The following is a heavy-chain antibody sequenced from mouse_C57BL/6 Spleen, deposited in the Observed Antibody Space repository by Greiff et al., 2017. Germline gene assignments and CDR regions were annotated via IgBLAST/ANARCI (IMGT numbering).Heavy chain of an antibody. CDR2: IYPGDGDT. J-gene: IGHJ3*01. V-gene: IGHV1-82*01. CDR1: GYAFSSSW. D-gene: IGHD1-1*01. Sequence: LVKPGASVKISCKASGYAFSSSWMNWVKQRPGKGLEWIGRIYPGDGDTNYNGKFKGKATLTADKSSSTAYMQLSSLTSEDSAVYFCARYYYGKGFAYWGQGTLVTVSA. CDR3: ARYYYGKGFAY.